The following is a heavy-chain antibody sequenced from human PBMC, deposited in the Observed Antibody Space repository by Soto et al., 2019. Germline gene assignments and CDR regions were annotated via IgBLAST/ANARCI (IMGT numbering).Heavy chain of an antibody. D-gene: IGHD2-15*01. CDR1: GYTFTSYD. J-gene: IGHJ5*01. Sequence: QVQLVQSGAEVKKPGASVKVSCKASGYTFTSYDINWVRQATGQGLEWMGWMNPNSGNAAYAQKLQGTVTTTRNTSISTAYMDLSSLRSDDTAVYYCARGGGDCSDGSCSLGFHSWGQGTLVTVSS. CDR2: MNPNSGNA. CDR3: ARGGGDCSDGSCSLGFHS. V-gene: IGHV1-8*01.